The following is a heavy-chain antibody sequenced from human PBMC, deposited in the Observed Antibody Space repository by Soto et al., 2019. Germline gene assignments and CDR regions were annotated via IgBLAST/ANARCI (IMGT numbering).Heavy chain of an antibody. Sequence: ASVKVSCKASGYTFTSYGISWVRQAPGQGLEWMGWISAYNGNTNYAQKLQGRVTMTTDTSTSTAYIELRSLRSDDTALYYCARCKRGDKPYNWFDPWGQGTLVTVSS. J-gene: IGHJ5*02. D-gene: IGHD2-21*02. CDR1: GYTFTSYG. V-gene: IGHV1-18*01. CDR2: ISAYNGNT. CDR3: ARCKRGDKPYNWFDP.